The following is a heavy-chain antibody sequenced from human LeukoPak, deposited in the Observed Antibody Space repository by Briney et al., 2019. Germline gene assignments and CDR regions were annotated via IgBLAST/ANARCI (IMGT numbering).Heavy chain of an antibody. V-gene: IGHV1-69*01. Sequence: SVKVSCKASGGTFSSYAISWVRQAPGQGLEWMGGIIPIFGTANYAQKFQGRVTITADESTSTAYMDLSSLRSEDTAVYYCARGDVVVPAAMDYWGQGTLVTVSS. CDR3: ARGDVVVPAAMDY. CDR1: GGTFSSYA. J-gene: IGHJ4*02. CDR2: IIPIFGTA. D-gene: IGHD2-2*01.